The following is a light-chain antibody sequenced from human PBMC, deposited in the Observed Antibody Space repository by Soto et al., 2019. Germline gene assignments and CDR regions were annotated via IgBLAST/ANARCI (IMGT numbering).Light chain of an antibody. V-gene: IGLV2-8*01. Sequence: QSALTQPPSAPGSPGQSVTISCTGTSSDVGAYNYVSWYQQHPGKAPKLMIYGVNKRPSGVPDRFSGSKSGNTASLTVSGLQAEDEADYYCSSYAGSNLFVFGSGTKLTVL. CDR3: SSYAGSNLFV. CDR1: SSDVGAYNY. J-gene: IGLJ1*01. CDR2: GVN.